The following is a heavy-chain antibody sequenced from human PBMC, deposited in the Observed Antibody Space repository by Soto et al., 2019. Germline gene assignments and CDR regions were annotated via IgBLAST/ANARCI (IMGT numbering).Heavy chain of an antibody. V-gene: IGHV3-7*01. CDR1: GFTFSSYW. CDR3: AREREIYGDYGLDY. Sequence: GGSLRLSCAASGFTFSSYWMSWVRQAPGKGLEWVANIKQDGSEKYYVDSVKGRFTISRDNAKNSLYLQMNSLRAEDTAVYYCAREREIYGDYGLDYWGQGTLVTVSS. D-gene: IGHD4-17*01. J-gene: IGHJ4*02. CDR2: IKQDGSEK.